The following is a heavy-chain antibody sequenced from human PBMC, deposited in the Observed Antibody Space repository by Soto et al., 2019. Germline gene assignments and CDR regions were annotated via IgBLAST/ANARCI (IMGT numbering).Heavy chain of an antibody. D-gene: IGHD6-13*01. Sequence: EVQLVESGGGLVQPGGSLRLSCAASGFIFSTYSMNWVRQAPGKGLEWISFINSGSTSIYYADSVRGRFTISRDNAANSLFLQMNSLRDEDTAVYYCARLYSTSTVRRWFDSWGQGTLVTVSS. J-gene: IGHJ5*01. V-gene: IGHV3-48*02. CDR3: ARLYSTSTVRRWFDS. CDR2: INSGSTSI. CDR1: GFIFSTYS.